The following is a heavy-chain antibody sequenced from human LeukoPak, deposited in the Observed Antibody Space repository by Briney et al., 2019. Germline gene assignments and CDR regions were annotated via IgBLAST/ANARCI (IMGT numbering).Heavy chain of an antibody. CDR3: AKRGVVTRVILVGFHKEAYYFES. CDR1: GITLSNYG. J-gene: IGHJ4*02. V-gene: IGHV3-23*01. Sequence: GGSLRLSCAVSGITLSNYGMSWVRQAPGKGLEWVAGISDSGANTQYADSVKGRLTISRDNPKNTLYLQMNSLRAEDTAVYFCAKRGVVTRVILVGFHKEAYYFESWGQGALVTVSS. CDR2: ISDSGANT. D-gene: IGHD3/OR15-3a*01.